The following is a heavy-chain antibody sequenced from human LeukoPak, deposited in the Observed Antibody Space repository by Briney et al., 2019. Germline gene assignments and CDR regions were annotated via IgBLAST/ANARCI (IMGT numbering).Heavy chain of an antibody. CDR3: ARGRIAVAGTPDFDLDY. CDR2: INHSGST. D-gene: IGHD6-19*01. Sequence: SETLSLTCAVYGGSFSGYYWSWIRQPPGKGLEWIGEINHSGSTNYNPSLKSRVTISVDTSKNQFSLKLSSVTAADTAVYYCARGRIAVAGTPDFDLDYWGQGTLVTVSS. V-gene: IGHV4-34*01. J-gene: IGHJ4*02. CDR1: GGSFSGYY.